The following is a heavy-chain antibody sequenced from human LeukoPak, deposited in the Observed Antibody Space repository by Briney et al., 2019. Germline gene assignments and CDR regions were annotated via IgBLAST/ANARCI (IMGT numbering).Heavy chain of an antibody. CDR1: GGSFSGYY. Sequence: PSESLPLTCAVYGGSFSGYYWSWIRQPPGKGLEWIGEINHSGSTNYNPSLKSRVTISVDTSKNQFSLKLSSVTAADTAVYYCARASSATGEDYWGQGTLVTVSS. V-gene: IGHV4-34*01. CDR3: ARASSATGEDY. D-gene: IGHD7-27*01. J-gene: IGHJ4*02. CDR2: INHSGST.